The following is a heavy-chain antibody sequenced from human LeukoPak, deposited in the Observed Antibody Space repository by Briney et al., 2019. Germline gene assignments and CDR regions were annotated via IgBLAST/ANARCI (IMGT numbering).Heavy chain of an antibody. J-gene: IGHJ5*02. CDR2: INPSGDIT. V-gene: IGHV1-46*01. D-gene: IGHD3-10*01. Sequence: GASVKVSCKASGYTFTRHYMHWVRQAPGQGLEWMGIINPSGDITSYAQKFQGRVIMTRDMSTSTDYMELSSLRSEDTAVYYCARANMVRGVGSFFDRNWFDPWGQGTLVTVSS. CDR3: ARANMVRGVGSFFDRNWFDP. CDR1: GYTFTRHY.